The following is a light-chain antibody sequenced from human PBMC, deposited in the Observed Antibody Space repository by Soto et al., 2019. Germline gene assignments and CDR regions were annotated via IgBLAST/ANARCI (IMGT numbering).Light chain of an antibody. J-gene: IGLJ3*02. CDR1: SSNIGSNT. CDR3: AAWDDSLNGVV. V-gene: IGLV1-44*01. Sequence: HSVLTQPPSASGTPGQRVTVSCSGSSSNIGSNTVNWYQQLPGTAPKLLIYSNNQRPSGVPGRFSGSKSGTSASLAISGLQSEDEADYYCAAWDDSLNGVVFGGGTKLTVL. CDR2: SNN.